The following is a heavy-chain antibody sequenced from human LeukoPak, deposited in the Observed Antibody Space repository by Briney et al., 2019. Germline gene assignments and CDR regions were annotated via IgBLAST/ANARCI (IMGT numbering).Heavy chain of an antibody. D-gene: IGHD5-24*01. V-gene: IGHV1-2*02. J-gene: IGHJ4*02. Sequence: ASVKVSCKASGYTFTGYYMHWVRQAPGQGLEWMGWINPNSGGTNYAQKFQGRVNMTRDTSISTAYMELSRLRSDDTAVYHCARDRGVMATISLDYWGRGTLVTVSS. CDR2: INPNSGGT. CDR1: GYTFTGYY. CDR3: ARDRGVMATISLDY.